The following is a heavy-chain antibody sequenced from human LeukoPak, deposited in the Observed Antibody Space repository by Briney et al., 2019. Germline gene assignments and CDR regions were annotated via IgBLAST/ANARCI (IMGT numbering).Heavy chain of an antibody. CDR1: GGTFSSYA. J-gene: IGHJ3*02. Sequence: ASVKVSCKASGGTFSSYAISWVRQAPGQGLEWMGGIIPIFGTANYAQKFQGRVTITTDESTSTAYMELSSLRSEDTAVYYCARGSIVVVPAAIGGHAFDIWGQGTMVTVSS. D-gene: IGHD2-2*02. V-gene: IGHV1-69*05. CDR2: IIPIFGTA. CDR3: ARGSIVVVPAAIGGHAFDI.